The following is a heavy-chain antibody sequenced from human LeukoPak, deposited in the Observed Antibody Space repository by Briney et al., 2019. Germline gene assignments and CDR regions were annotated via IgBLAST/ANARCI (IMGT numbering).Heavy chain of an antibody. CDR1: GGSISSSS. V-gene: IGHV3-21*01. Sequence: ETLSLTCTVSGGSISSSSYYWGWIRQPPGKGLEWVSSISSSSSYIYYADSVKGRFTISRDNAKNSLYLQMNSLRAEDTAVYYCARDRLRVEMATHDAFDIWGQGAMVTVSS. D-gene: IGHD5-24*01. CDR3: ARDRLRVEMATHDAFDI. CDR2: ISSSSSYI. J-gene: IGHJ3*02.